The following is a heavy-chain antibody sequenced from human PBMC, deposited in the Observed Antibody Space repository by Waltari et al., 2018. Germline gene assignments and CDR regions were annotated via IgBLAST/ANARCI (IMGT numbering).Heavy chain of an antibody. V-gene: IGHV4-38-2*02. CDR1: GYSISSGSS. J-gene: IGHJ4*02. CDR3: ASRPRGFDY. Sequence: QVQLQESGPGLVKPSETLSLTCTLSGYSISSGSSWGWIRQPPGKGLEWIGSIYHSGSTYYNPSLKSRVTISVDTSKNQFSLKLSSVTAADTAVYYCASRPRGFDYWGQGTLVTVSS. CDR2: IYHSGST.